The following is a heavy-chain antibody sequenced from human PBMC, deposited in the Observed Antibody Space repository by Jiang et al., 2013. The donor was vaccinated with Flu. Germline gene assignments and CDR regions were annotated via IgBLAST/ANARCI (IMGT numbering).Heavy chain of an antibody. CDR2: IYYSGST. D-gene: IGHD2-2*01. J-gene: IGHJ5*02. CDR1: GGSISSSSYY. CDR3: ARNNLDIVVVPAALGWFDP. V-gene: IGHV4-39*07. Sequence: GLVKPSETLSLTCTVSGGSISSSSYYWGWIRQPPGKGLEWIGSIYYSGSTYYNPSLKSRVTISVDTSKNQFSLKLSSVTAADTAVYYCARNNLDIVVVPAALGWFDPWGQGTLVTVSS.